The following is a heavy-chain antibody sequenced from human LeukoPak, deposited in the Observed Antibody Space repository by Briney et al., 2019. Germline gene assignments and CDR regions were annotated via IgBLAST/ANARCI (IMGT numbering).Heavy chain of an antibody. CDR3: AGSWYSSGIFDL. J-gene: IGHJ2*01. D-gene: IGHD6-19*01. CDR2: INSDGSST. V-gene: IGHV3-74*01. CDR1: GFTFSSYW. Sequence: GGSLRLSCAASGFTFSSYWMHWVRQAPGKGLGWVPRINSDGSSTSYADSVKGRFTISRDNAKNTLYLQMNSLRAEDTAVYYCAGSWYSSGIFDLWGRGTLVTVSS.